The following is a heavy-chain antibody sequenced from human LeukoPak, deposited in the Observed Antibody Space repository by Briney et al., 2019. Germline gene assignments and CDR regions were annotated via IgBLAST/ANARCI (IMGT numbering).Heavy chain of an antibody. J-gene: IGHJ4*02. CDR3: ARDAPNVYYGSGSPHFDY. D-gene: IGHD3-10*01. V-gene: IGHV1-69*05. CDR2: IIPIFGTA. CDR1: GGTFSSYA. Sequence: SVKVSCKASGGTFSSYAISWVRQAPGQGLEWMGRIIPIFGTANYAQKFQGRSTITTDESTSTAYMELSSLRSEDTAVYYCARDAPNVYYGSGSPHFDYWGQGTLVTVSS.